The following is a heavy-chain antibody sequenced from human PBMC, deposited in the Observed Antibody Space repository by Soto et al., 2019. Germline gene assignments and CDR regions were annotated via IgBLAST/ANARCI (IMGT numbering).Heavy chain of an antibody. D-gene: IGHD2-15*01. Sequence: EVQLLESGGGLVQPGGSLRLSCAASGFTFSSYAMSWVRQAPGKGLEWVSAIRGSGGSTYYADSVNGRFTISRDNSKNTLYLQMNSLRAEDTAVYYCAKRGYCSGGSCYGWYFDLWGRGTLVTVSS. CDR2: IRGSGGST. J-gene: IGHJ2*01. V-gene: IGHV3-23*01. CDR1: GFTFSSYA. CDR3: AKRGYCSGGSCYGWYFDL.